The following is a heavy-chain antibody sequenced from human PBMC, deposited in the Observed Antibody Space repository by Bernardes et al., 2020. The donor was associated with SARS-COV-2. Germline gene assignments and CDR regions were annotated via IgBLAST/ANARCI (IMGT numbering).Heavy chain of an antibody. Sequence: ASVKVSCKASGYTFTSYGISWVRQAPGQGLEWMGWISAYNGNTNYAQKLQGRVTMTTDTSTSTAYMELRSLRSDDTAVYYCARDKYDFWSATSQSFDYWGQGTLVTVSS. D-gene: IGHD3-3*01. CDR2: ISAYNGNT. J-gene: IGHJ4*02. CDR1: GYTFTSYG. CDR3: ARDKYDFWSATSQSFDY. V-gene: IGHV1-18*01.